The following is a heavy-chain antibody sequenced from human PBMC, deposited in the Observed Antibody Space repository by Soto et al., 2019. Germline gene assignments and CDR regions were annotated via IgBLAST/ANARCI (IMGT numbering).Heavy chain of an antibody. J-gene: IGHJ6*02. CDR2: INHSGST. D-gene: IGHD3-10*01. CDR1: GGSFSGYY. V-gene: IGHV4-34*01. Sequence: PSETLSLTCAVYGGSFSGYYWSWIRQPPGKGLEWIGEINHSGSTNYNPSLKSRVTISVDTSKNQFSLKLSSVTAADTAVYYCANLRIIMVRGVIGYYDGMDVWTQRTTDTVSS. CDR3: ANLRIIMVRGVIGYYDGMDV.